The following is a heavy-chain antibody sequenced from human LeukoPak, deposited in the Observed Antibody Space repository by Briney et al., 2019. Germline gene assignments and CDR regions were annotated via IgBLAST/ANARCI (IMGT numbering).Heavy chain of an antibody. D-gene: IGHD3-10*01. J-gene: IGHJ4*02. V-gene: IGHV1-18*01. CDR2: VSAYNGNT. CDR1: GYTFTGYG. CDR3: ARVSLWFGAGKENFDY. Sequence: GASVKVSCKASGYTFTGYGISWVRQAPGQGLEWMGWVSAYNGNTNYAQKLQGRVTMTTDTSTSTAYMELRSLRSDDTAVYYCARVSLWFGAGKENFDYWGQGTLVTVSS.